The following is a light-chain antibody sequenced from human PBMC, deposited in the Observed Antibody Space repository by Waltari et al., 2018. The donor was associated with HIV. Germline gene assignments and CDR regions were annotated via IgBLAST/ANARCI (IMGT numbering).Light chain of an antibody. CDR1: NIGSKS. V-gene: IGLV3-21*04. CDR2: YDS. J-gene: IGLJ1*01. CDR3: QVWDSSSDTYV. Sequence: SYVLTQPPSVSVAPGKTARITCGGNNIGSKSVPWYQQKPGQAPVLVIYYDSDRPSGIPERFSGSNSGNTATLTISRVEAGDEVDYYCQVWDSSSDTYVFGTGTKVTVL.